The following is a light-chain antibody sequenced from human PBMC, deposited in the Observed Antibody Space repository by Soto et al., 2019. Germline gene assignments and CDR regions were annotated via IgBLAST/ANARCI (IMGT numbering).Light chain of an antibody. CDR2: EAS. V-gene: IGKV3-11*01. CDR3: QQRSDWPWT. CDR1: QSVSSY. Sequence: EIVVTQSPATLSLSPGERATLSCRASQSVSSYLAWYQQKPGQAPRLLMYEASTRATGIPARFSGGGSGTDFTLTISSLEPEDFAVYYCQQRSDWPWTFGQGTKVDIK. J-gene: IGKJ1*01.